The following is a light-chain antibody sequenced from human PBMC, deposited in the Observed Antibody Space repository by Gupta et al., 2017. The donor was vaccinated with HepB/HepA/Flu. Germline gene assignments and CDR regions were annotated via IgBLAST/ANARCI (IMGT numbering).Light chain of an antibody. Sequence: DIQLTQSASFLSASVGDRVTITCRASQGISSYLVWYQQKPGKAPKLLIYAASTLQTGVPSRFSGSGSGTEFTLTISSLQPEDFATYYCQQLNSYPRTFGQGTKVEIK. J-gene: IGKJ1*01. V-gene: IGKV1-9*01. CDR2: AAS. CDR3: QQLNSYPRT. CDR1: QGISSY.